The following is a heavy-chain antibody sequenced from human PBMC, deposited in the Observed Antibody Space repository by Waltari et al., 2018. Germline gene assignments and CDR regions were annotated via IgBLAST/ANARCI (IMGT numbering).Heavy chain of an antibody. V-gene: IGHV1-69*18. CDR2: IIPIFGTA. J-gene: IGHJ4*02. D-gene: IGHD3-16*01. Sequence: QVQLVQSGAEVKKPGSSVKVSCKASGGTFSSYAISWVRQAPGQGLEWMGRIIPIFGTATYAQKFQGRVTITADESTSTAYMELNSLRAEDTAVYYCARAPRFGLTFDYWGQGTLVTVSS. CDR3: ARAPRFGLTFDY. CDR1: GGTFSSYA.